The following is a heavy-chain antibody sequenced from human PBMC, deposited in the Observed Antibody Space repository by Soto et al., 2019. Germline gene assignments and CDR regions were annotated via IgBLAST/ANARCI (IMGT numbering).Heavy chain of an antibody. J-gene: IGHJ4*02. Sequence: QVQLVQSGAEVKNPGASVKVSCKTSGYTFTNYGISWVRQAPGQGLEWMGWLTADNGHTNYAHKFQGRLTVTTDTSTSTAYMELRSLTSDDTAVYYCARGRPNDYWGQGTLVTVSS. CDR3: ARGRPNDY. CDR2: LTADNGHT. CDR1: GYTFTNYG. V-gene: IGHV1-18*01.